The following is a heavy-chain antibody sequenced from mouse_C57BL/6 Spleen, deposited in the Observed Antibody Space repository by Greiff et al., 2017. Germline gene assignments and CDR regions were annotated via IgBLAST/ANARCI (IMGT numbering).Heavy chain of an antibody. Sequence: VQLQESGAELVKPGASVKLSCKASGYTFTEYTIHWVKQRSGQGLEWIGWFYPGSGSIKYNEKFKDKATLTADKSSSTVYMELSRLTSEDSAVYFCARHEESLYYYGSSWYFDVWGTGTTVTVSS. CDR3: ARHEESLYYYGSSWYFDV. D-gene: IGHD1-1*01. V-gene: IGHV1-62-2*01. CDR1: GYTFTEYT. J-gene: IGHJ1*03. CDR2: FYPGSGSI.